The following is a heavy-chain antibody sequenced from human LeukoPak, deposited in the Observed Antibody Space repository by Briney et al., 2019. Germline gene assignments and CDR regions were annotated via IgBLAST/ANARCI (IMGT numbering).Heavy chain of an antibody. V-gene: IGHV1-18*01. CDR2: ISAYNGNT. CDR1: GYTFTSYG. J-gene: IGHJ3*02. CDR3: ARVEGYCSSTSCSLGAFDI. D-gene: IGHD2-2*01. Sequence: ASVKVSCKASGYTFTSYGISWVRQAPGQGLEWMGLISAYNGNTNYAQKLQGRVTMTTDTSTSTAYMELRSPRSDDTAVYYCARVEGYCSSTSCSLGAFDIWGQGTMVTVSS.